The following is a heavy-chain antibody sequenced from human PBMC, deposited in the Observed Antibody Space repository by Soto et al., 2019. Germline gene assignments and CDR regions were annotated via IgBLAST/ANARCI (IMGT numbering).Heavy chain of an antibody. V-gene: IGHV1-58*02. J-gene: IGHJ6*02. D-gene: IGHD6-13*01. Sequence: SVKVSCKTSGYTFTSYGISWVRQAPGQRLEWIGWIVVGSGNTNYAQKFQERVTITRDMSTSTAYMELSSLRSEDTAVYYCAADRLAAADYYYYGMAVWGQGTTVTVSS. CDR2: IVVGSGNT. CDR3: AADRLAAADYYYYGMAV. CDR1: GYTFTSYG.